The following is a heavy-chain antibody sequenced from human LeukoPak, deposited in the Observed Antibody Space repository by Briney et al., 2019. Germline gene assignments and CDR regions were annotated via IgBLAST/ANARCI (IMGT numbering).Heavy chain of an antibody. Sequence: SETLSLTCTVSGYSISNGYYWGWIRQPPGKGLEWVGSIYHRGSTYYNPSLKSRVTISVDTSKNQFSLKLSSVTAADTAVYYCARAAPVEATTRPPFDYWGQGTLVTVSS. J-gene: IGHJ4*02. V-gene: IGHV4-38-2*02. CDR2: IYHRGST. CDR3: ARAAPVEATTRPPFDY. CDR1: GYSISNGYY. D-gene: IGHD1-1*01.